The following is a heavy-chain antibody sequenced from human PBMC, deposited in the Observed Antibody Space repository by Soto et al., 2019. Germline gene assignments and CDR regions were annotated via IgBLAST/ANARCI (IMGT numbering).Heavy chain of an antibody. V-gene: IGHV1-2*02. J-gene: IGHJ4*02. CDR2: INTKTGGT. Sequence: ASVKVSCKASGYIFTGYYIQWVRQAPGQGLEWMGWINTKTGGTKYAQKFQGRVTMTRDTSISTAYMELSRLRSDDTAVYYCARGVSPTNYDILTGYYYWGQGTLVTVSS. CDR3: ARGVSPTNYDILTGYYY. D-gene: IGHD3-9*01. CDR1: GYIFTGYY.